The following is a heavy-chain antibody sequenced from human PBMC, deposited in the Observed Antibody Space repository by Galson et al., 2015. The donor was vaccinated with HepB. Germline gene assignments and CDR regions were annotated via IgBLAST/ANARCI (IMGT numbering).Heavy chain of an antibody. CDR3: AREREGSSSWSRGAFDI. J-gene: IGHJ3*02. CDR2: IIPIFGTA. CDR1: GGTFSSYA. D-gene: IGHD6-13*01. Sequence: SVKVSCKASGGTFSSYAISWVRQAPGQGLEWMGGIIPIFGTANYAQKFQGRVTITADESTSTAYMELSSLRSEDTAVYYCAREREGSSSWSRGAFDIWGQGTMVTVPS. V-gene: IGHV1-69*13.